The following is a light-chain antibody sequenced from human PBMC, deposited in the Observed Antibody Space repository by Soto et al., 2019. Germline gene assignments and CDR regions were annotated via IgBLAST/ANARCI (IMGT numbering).Light chain of an antibody. V-gene: IGKV2-29*03. Sequence: EIVMTQTPPSLSVTPGQTASISCKSSQSLQHSGGRTYFYWYLQKAGQPPRLLITEVSGRFSGVPDRFSGSGSGTYVTLTMSRVEAEDVGTYYCMQAAQLPLTFGGGNKVEI. CDR2: EVS. J-gene: IGKJ4*01. CDR1: QSLQHSGGRTY. CDR3: MQAAQLPLT.